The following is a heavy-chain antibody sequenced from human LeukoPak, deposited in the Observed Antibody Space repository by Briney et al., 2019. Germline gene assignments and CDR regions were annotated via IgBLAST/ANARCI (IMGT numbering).Heavy chain of an antibody. CDR1: GGSLSNYY. CDR2: IYYSGST. Sequence: PSETLSLTCTVSGGSLSNYYWTWIRQPPGKGLEWIGYIYYSGSTNYNPSLKSRVTISVDTSKNQFSLKLSSVTAADTAVYYCARAWELAVFDYWGQGTLVTVSS. D-gene: IGHD1-26*01. J-gene: IGHJ4*02. CDR3: ARAWELAVFDY. V-gene: IGHV4-59*01.